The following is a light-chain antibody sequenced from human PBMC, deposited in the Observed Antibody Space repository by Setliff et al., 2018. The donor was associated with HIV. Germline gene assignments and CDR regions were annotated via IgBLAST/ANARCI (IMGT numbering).Light chain of an antibody. J-gene: IGLJ1*01. CDR2: DVS. CDR1: SSDVGDYNY. CDR3: SSYAGSNNV. V-gene: IGLV2-14*03. Sequence: QSALTQPASVSGSPGQSITISCTGTSSDVGDYNYVSWYQQHPGKAPKLMISDVSNRPSGVSNRFSGPKSGNTASLTVSGLQAEDEADYYCSSYAGSNNVFGTGTKV.